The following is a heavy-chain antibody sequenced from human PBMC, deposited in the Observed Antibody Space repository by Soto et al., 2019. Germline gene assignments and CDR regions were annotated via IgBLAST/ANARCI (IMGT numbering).Heavy chain of an antibody. CDR3: ARQREGGRGVFDI. D-gene: IGHD1-26*01. CDR1: GGSISSSYYY. V-gene: IGHV4-39*01. Sequence: SETLSLTCTVSGGSISSSYYYWGWIRQPPGKGLEWIGSIYYGGSTYYNPSLKSRVTVSVDTSKNQFSLKLSSVTAADTAVYYCARQREGGRGVFDIWGQGTMVTVSS. CDR2: IYYGGST. J-gene: IGHJ3*02.